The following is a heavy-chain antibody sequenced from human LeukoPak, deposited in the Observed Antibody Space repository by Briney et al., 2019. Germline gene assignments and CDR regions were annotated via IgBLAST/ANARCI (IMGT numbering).Heavy chain of an antibody. CDR1: GDSVSSNSAA. J-gene: IGHJ3*02. D-gene: IGHD2-2*01. Sequence: SQTLSLTCAISGDSVSSNSAAWNWIRQSPSRGLEWLGRTYYRSKWYNDYAVSVKSRITINPDTSKNQFSLQLNSVTPEDTAVYYCARETIPQGYQTTYDAFDIWGQGTMVTVSS. CDR2: TYYRSKWYN. V-gene: IGHV6-1*01. CDR3: ARETIPQGYQTTYDAFDI.